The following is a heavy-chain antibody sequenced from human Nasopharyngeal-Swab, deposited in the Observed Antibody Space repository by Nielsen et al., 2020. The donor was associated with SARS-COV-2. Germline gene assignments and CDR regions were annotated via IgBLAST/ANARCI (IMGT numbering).Heavy chain of an antibody. D-gene: IGHD3-16*02. CDR2: IKQDGSEK. J-gene: IGHJ4*02. Sequence: GGSLRLSCAASGFTFSSYWMSWVRQAPGKGLEWVATIKQDGSEKYSVDSVKGRFTISRDNAKNSLYLQMNSLRAEDTAVYYCARDQLDRPYDYVWGTYRYTYFDYWGQGTLVTVSS. CDR3: ARDQLDRPYDYVWGTYRYTYFDY. V-gene: IGHV3-7*01. CDR1: GFTFSSYW.